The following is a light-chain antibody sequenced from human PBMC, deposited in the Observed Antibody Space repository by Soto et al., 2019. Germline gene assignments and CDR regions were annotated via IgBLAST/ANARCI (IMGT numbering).Light chain of an antibody. Sequence: QSAXTQPASVSGSPGQSITISCTGTSSDVGGYNYVSWYQQHPGKAPKLMIYDVSNRPSGVSNRFSGSKSGNTASLTISGLQAEDEADYYCSSYTSSSTDVFGTGTKVT. J-gene: IGLJ1*01. CDR3: SSYTSSSTDV. CDR1: SSDVGGYNY. CDR2: DVS. V-gene: IGLV2-14*01.